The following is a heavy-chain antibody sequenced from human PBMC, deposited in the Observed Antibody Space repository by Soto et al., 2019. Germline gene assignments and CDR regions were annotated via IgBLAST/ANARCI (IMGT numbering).Heavy chain of an antibody. CDR1: GYTFRNYY. D-gene: IGHD3-9*01. CDR2: INPSGGST. V-gene: IGHV1-46*03. Sequence: ASVKVSCKASGYTFRNYYMHWVRQAPGQGLEWMGIINPSGGSTSYAQKFQGRVTMTRDTSTSTVYMELSSLRSEDTAVYYCARNLYDILTGYYPTFDYWGQGTLVTVSS. J-gene: IGHJ4*02. CDR3: ARNLYDILTGYYPTFDY.